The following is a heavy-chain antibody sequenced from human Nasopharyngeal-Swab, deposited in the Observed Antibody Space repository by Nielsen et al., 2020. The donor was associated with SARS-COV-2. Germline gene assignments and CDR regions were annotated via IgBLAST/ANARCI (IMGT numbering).Heavy chain of an antibody. CDR3: AKGTGATYRAIDY. D-gene: IGHD1-26*01. Sequence: GESLKISCAASGFSFSTHAMTWIRQAPGKGLEWVSSLGVGGGPTYYADSAKGRFTISSDNSKNTLYLQMNSLRAEDTALYYCAKGTGATYRAIDYWGQGTLVTASS. CDR1: GFSFSTHA. J-gene: IGHJ4*02. V-gene: IGHV3-23*01. CDR2: LGVGGGPT.